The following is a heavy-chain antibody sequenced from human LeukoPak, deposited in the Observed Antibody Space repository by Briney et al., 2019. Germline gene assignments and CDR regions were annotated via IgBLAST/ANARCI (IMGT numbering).Heavy chain of an antibody. CDR3: TRVTSWRTGFDY. D-gene: IGHD1-1*01. Sequence: GGSLRLSCAASGFIFEAYGMYWVRQAPGKGLEWVSGITWNSDDMAYADSVKGRFTISRDNAKNCLYLQMNSLTVEDTALYYCTRVTSWRTGFDYWGQGTLVTVSS. J-gene: IGHJ4*02. CDR1: GFIFEAYG. CDR2: ITWNSDDM. V-gene: IGHV3-9*01.